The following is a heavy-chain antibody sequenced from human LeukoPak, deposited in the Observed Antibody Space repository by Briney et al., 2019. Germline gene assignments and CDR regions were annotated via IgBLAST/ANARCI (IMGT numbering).Heavy chain of an antibody. CDR1: GFTFSSYT. CDR3: ARDFFDSSGHYYDAY. CDR2: ISGSSDHI. Sequence: GGSLRLSCVASGFTFSSYTMNWVRQAPGKGLEWVSAISGSSDHIHYADSMKGRFTISRDNAKNSLYLQMNSLAAEDTAVYYCARDFFDSSGHYYDAYWGQGTLVTVSS. J-gene: IGHJ4*02. D-gene: IGHD6-19*01. V-gene: IGHV3-21*01.